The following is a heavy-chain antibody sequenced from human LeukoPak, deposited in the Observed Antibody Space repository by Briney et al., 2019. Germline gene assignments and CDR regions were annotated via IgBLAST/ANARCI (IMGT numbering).Heavy chain of an antibody. J-gene: IGHJ4*02. V-gene: IGHV3-74*01. CDR1: GFTFSSYW. D-gene: IGHD6-19*01. CDR2: INTDGSST. CDR3: ARVVQWLGGLD. Sequence: GGSLRPSCAASGFTFSSYWMHWVRQAPGKGLVWVSRINTDGSSTSYADSVKGRFTISRDNAKNTLYLQMNSLRAEDTAVYYCARVVQWLGGLDWGQGTLVTVSS.